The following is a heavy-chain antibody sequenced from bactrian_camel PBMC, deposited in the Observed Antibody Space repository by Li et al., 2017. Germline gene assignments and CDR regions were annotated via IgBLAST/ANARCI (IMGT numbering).Heavy chain of an antibody. CDR2: MHIGIGST. CDR3: AQDVLERGCSPTTVFHI. CDR1: GETSTRSY. J-gene: IGHJ4*01. Sequence: HVQLVESGGGSVQAGGSLGLSCEASGETSTRSYMVWFRQAPGQAREGVATMHIGIGSTWYADSVKGRFTISHDVAKRTLSLQMSNIEAEDTATYYCAQDVLERGCSPTTVFHIWGQGTQVTVS. D-gene: IGHD8*01. V-gene: IGHV3S1*01.